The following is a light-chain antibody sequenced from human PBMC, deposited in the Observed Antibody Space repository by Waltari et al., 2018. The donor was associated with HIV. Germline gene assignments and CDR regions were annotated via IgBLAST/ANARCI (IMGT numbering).Light chain of an antibody. J-gene: IGLJ3*02. CDR2: WDN. V-gene: IGLV1-47*01. Sequence: QSVLTQPPSASGTPRQRVTIYCSGSNSNIGINYVYWYQQLPGTAPKLLIYWDNQRPAGVPGRFSGSKSGTSASLAISGLRSEDEADYYCAAWDDSLSGRVFGGGTNLTVL. CDR1: NSNIGINY. CDR3: AAWDDSLSGRV.